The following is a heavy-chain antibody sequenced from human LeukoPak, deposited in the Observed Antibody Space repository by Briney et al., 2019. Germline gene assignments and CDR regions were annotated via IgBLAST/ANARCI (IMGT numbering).Heavy chain of an antibody. Sequence: ASVKVSCKASGYTFTSYYMHWVRQAPGQGLEWMGIINPTGGSTSYAQKFQGRVTMTRDTSTSTVYMELSSLRSEDTAVYYCASPFCSGGSCYSGFDYWGQGTLVTVSS. J-gene: IGHJ4*02. CDR3: ASPFCSGGSCYSGFDY. CDR2: INPTGGST. V-gene: IGHV1-46*01. D-gene: IGHD2-15*01. CDR1: GYTFTSYY.